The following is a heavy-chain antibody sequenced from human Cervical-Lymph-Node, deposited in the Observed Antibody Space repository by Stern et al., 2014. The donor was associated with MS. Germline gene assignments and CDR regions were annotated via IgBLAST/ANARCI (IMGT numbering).Heavy chain of an antibody. Sequence: QVQLVQSGAEVRKPGASVKVSCKASGYTFTGHYVHWVRQAPGQGLEWMGRIGPTSGATNFAQKFQGRVTLTRDTSISTAYMELSSLTSDDTAVYYCARQYSSYPDYWGQGTLVTLSS. V-gene: IGHV1-2*06. J-gene: IGHJ4*02. D-gene: IGHD4-11*01. CDR1: GYTFTGHY. CDR2: IGPTSGAT. CDR3: ARQYSSYPDY.